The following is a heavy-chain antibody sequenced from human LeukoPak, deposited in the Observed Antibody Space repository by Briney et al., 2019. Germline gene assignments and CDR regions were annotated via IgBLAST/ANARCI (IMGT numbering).Heavy chain of an antibody. D-gene: IGHD1-1*01. CDR1: GGSISSSSYY. CDR3: ASYNWNDVYAFDI. J-gene: IGHJ3*02. CDR2: IYYSGST. Sequence: PSETLSLTCTVSGGSISSSSYYWGWIRQPPGKGLEWIGSIYYSGSTYYNPSLKSRVTISVDTSKNQFSLKLSSVTAADTAVYYCASYNWNDVYAFDIWGQGTMVTVSS. V-gene: IGHV4-39*07.